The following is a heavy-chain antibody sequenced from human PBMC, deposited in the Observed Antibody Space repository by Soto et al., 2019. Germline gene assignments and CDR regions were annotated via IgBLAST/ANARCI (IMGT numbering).Heavy chain of an antibody. CDR3: VTYSSTFDY. CDR2: ITATGANT. D-gene: IGHD6-13*01. V-gene: IGHV3-23*01. CDR1: EFSFSGYA. Sequence: EVQMMESGGGLVQPGGSLRLSCAASEFSFSGYALNWVRQAPGKGLEWVSAITATGANTYYADSVKGRFTIARDNSKKTLYLQMDSLRPEDTAVDYCVTYSSTFDYWGQGTQVTVSS. J-gene: IGHJ4*02.